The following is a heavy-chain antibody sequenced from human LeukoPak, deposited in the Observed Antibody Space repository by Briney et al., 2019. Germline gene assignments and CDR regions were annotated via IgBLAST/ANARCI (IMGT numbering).Heavy chain of an antibody. CDR1: GGSISTSAYH. CDR3: ARDSYYDFWSDQPIRAFDI. V-gene: IGHV4-39*07. Sequence: SETLSLTCTVSGGSISTSAYHWGWTRQSPGKGLEWIGTIDHTVSTYYNPSLKSRVTISVDTSKNQFSLKLSSVTAADTAVYYCARDSYYDFWSDQPIRAFDIWGQGTMVTVSS. D-gene: IGHD3-3*01. J-gene: IGHJ3*02. CDR2: IDHTVST.